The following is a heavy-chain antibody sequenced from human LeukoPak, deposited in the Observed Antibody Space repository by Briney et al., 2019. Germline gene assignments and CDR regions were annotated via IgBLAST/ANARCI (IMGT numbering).Heavy chain of an antibody. V-gene: IGHV3-30*04. Sequence: PGRSLRLSCAASGFTFSSYAMHWVRQAPGKGLEWVAVISYDGSNKYYADSVKGRFTISRDNSKNTLYLQMNSLRAEDTAVYYCAKDLEDYYDSSGKLDYWGQGTLVTVSS. J-gene: IGHJ4*02. CDR2: ISYDGSNK. CDR3: AKDLEDYYDSSGKLDY. D-gene: IGHD3-22*01. CDR1: GFTFSSYA.